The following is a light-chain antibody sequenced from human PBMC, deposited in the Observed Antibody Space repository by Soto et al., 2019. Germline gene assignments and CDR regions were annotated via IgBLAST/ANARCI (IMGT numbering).Light chain of an antibody. J-gene: IGLJ1*01. CDR3: GSYTSTGTPV. Sequence: QSALTQPASVSGSLGQSITMSCAGTSTDVGGYNFVSWYQQHPDKAPKLLIYEVTNRPSGVSNRFSGSKSGNTASLTISGLQAEDEADYYCGSYTSTGTPVFGTGTKVTVL. V-gene: IGLV2-14*01. CDR1: STDVGGYNF. CDR2: EVT.